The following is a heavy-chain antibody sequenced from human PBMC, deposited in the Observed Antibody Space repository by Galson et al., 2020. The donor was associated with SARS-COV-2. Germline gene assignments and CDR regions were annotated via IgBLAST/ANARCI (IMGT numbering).Heavy chain of an antibody. CDR1: GFTFDDYA. CDR2: ISWNSGSI. Sequence: SLKISCAASGFTFDDYAMHWVRQAPGKGLEWVSGISWNSGSIGYADSVKGRFTISRDNAKNSLYLQMNSLRAEDTALYYCAKDSWDGYNFRYFDYWGQGTLVTVSS. V-gene: IGHV3-9*01. D-gene: IGHD5-12*01. J-gene: IGHJ4*02. CDR3: AKDSWDGYNFRYFDY.